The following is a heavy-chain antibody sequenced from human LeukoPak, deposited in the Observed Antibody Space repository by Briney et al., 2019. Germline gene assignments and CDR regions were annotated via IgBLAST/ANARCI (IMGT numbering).Heavy chain of an antibody. CDR3: AREGAVYDYVWGSYRYRDAFDI. CDR1: GGSISSYY. D-gene: IGHD3-16*02. V-gene: IGHV4-59*01. CDR2: IYYSGST. J-gene: IGHJ3*02. Sequence: SETLSLTCTXSGGSISSYYWSWIRQPPGKGLEWIGYIYYSGSTNYNPSLKSRVTISVDTSKNQFSLKLSSVTAADTAVYYCAREGAVYDYVWGSYRYRDAFDIWGQGTMVTVSS.